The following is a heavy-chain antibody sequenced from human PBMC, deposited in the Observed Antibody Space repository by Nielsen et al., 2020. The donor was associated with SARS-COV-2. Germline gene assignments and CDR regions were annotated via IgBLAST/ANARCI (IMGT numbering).Heavy chain of an antibody. CDR2: IYYSGST. J-gene: IGHJ4*02. Sequence: SETLSLTCAVYGGSFSSYYWGWIRQPPGKGLEWIGSIYYSGSTYYNPSLKSRVTISVDTSKNQFSLKLSSVTAADTAVYYCARRAVAVAGFDYWGQGTLVTVSS. CDR3: ARRAVAVAGFDY. CDR1: GGSFSSYY. D-gene: IGHD6-19*01. V-gene: IGHV4-39*01.